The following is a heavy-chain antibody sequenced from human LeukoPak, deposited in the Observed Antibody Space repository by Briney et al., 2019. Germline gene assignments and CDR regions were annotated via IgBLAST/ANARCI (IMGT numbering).Heavy chain of an antibody. CDR3: ARGPTMTTDY. V-gene: IGHV4-59*01. CDR2: IFYSGGT. J-gene: IGHJ4*02. Sequence: SETLSLTCTVSGGSINNYYWNWIRQPPGKRLEWIGYIFYSGGTSYNPSLKSRVTVSLDSSKNQFSLNMRSVTAADTAVYYCARGPTMTTDYWGQGILVTVSS. CDR1: GGSINNYY. D-gene: IGHD1-14*01.